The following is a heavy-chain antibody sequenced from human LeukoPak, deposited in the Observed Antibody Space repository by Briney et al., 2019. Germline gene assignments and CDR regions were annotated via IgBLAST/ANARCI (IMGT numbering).Heavy chain of an antibody. J-gene: IGHJ6*02. CDR3: AKESPIFGVVINDVGGMDV. D-gene: IGHD3-3*01. CDR1: GFTFGDYA. Sequence: GGSLRLSCTASGFTFGDYAMSWFRQAPGKGLEWVGFIRSKAYGGTTEYAASVKGRFTISRDNARNSLYLQMNSLRVEDTALYYCAKESPIFGVVINDVGGMDVWGQGTTVTVSS. CDR2: IRSKAYGGTT. V-gene: IGHV3-49*03.